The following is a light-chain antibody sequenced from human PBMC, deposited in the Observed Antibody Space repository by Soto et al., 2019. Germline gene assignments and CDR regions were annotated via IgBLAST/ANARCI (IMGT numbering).Light chain of an antibody. CDR3: SSYAGSNVPYV. J-gene: IGLJ1*01. CDR2: EVS. Sequence: QSVLTQPPSASGSPGQSVTISCTGTSSDVGGYNYVSWYQQHPGKAPKLMIYEVSKRPSGIPDRFSGSKSGNTASLTVSGLQAEDEADYYCSSYAGSNVPYVFGTGTKVHRP. CDR1: SSDVGGYNY. V-gene: IGLV2-8*01.